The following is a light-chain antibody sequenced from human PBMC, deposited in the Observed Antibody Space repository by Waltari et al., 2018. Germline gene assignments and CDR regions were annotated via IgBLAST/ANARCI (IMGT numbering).Light chain of an antibody. CDR3: QQSATLPYT. V-gene: IGKV6-21*01. CDR1: PTIGSS. CDR2: YAS. J-gene: IGKJ2*01. Sequence: EIMLTQSPDFQSVTPKEKVTITCRASPTIGSSLHWYQQKPDQSPKLLIKYASQSFSGVSSRFNGSGSGRDFTLTINALEGEDVATYYCQQSATLPYTFGQGTKLEMK.